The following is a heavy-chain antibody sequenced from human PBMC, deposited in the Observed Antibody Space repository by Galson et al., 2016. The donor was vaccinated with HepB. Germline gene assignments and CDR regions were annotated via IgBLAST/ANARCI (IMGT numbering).Heavy chain of an antibody. J-gene: IGHJ4*02. V-gene: IGHV1-69*02. CDR3: ARLSGNYQGALDY. D-gene: IGHD1-26*01. Sequence: SVKVSCKASGGTFSSYTISWVRQAPGQGLEWMGRIIPILGIANYAQKFQGRVTITADKSTSTAYMELSSLRSEDTAVYYCARLSGNYQGALDYWGQGTLVTVSS. CDR1: GGTFSSYT. CDR2: IIPILGIA.